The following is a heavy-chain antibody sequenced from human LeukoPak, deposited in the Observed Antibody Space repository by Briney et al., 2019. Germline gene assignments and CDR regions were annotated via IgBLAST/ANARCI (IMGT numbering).Heavy chain of an antibody. Sequence: GASVKVSCKASGYTFTGYYMHWVRQAPGQGLEWMGWINPNSGGTNYAQKFQGRVTMTRDTSISTAYMELSRLRSDDTAVYYCARLGYCTNGVCYRFFDYWGQGTLVTVSS. D-gene: IGHD2-8*01. CDR1: GYTFTGYY. J-gene: IGHJ4*02. CDR2: INPNSGGT. V-gene: IGHV1-2*02. CDR3: ARLGYCTNGVCYRFFDY.